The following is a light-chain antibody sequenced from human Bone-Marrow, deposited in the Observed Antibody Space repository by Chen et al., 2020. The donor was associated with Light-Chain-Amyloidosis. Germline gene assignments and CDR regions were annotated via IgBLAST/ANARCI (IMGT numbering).Light chain of an antibody. V-gene: IGLV3-25*03. J-gene: IGLJ2*01. CDR2: RDT. CDR3: QSADSSGTYEEI. CDR1: DLPTKY. Sequence: SYELTQPPSVSVSPGQTARITCSGDDLPTKYAYWYQQKPGQAPVLVIHRDTERPSGISERFSGSSSGTTATLTISGVQAEDEADYHCQSADSSGTYEEIFGGGTKLIVL.